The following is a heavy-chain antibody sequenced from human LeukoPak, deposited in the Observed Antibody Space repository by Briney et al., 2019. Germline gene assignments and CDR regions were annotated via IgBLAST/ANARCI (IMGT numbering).Heavy chain of an antibody. CDR3: AREYCSGDSCYSDAFDI. CDR2: ISSSSYI. J-gene: IGHJ3*02. D-gene: IGHD2-15*01. V-gene: IGHV3-21*01. CDR1: GFTFSNSA. Sequence: PGGSLRLSCAASGFTFSNSAMSWVRQAPGKGLEWVSSISSSSYIYYAESVKGRLTISRDNAKTSLYLQMSSLRAEDTAVYYCAREYCSGDSCYSDAFDIWGQGTMVTVSS.